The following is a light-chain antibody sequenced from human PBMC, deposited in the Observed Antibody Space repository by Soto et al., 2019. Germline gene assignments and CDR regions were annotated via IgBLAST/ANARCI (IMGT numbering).Light chain of an antibody. CDR3: LPHNSYPWT. Sequence: EIVLTQSPGTLSLSPGERATLPCRASQSFRSSYLAWYQQRPRQAPRLLIYAASSRATGIPDRFSGSGSGTEFTLTISSLQPEDFATYYCLPHNSYPWTVGQGTQVDIK. CDR1: QSFRSSY. CDR2: AAS. J-gene: IGKJ1*01. V-gene: IGKV3-20*01.